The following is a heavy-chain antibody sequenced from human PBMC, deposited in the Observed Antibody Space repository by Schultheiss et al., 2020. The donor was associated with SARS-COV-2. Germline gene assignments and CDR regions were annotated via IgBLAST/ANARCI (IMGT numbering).Heavy chain of an antibody. CDR2: ISSSSSTI. D-gene: IGHD3-22*01. J-gene: IGHJ4*02. V-gene: IGHV3-48*02. CDR3: AREAIIVVISGGFADY. CDR1: GFTFSSYE. Sequence: GSLRLSCAASGFTFSSYEMNWVRQAPGKGLEWVSYISSSSSTIYYADSVKGRFTISRDNAKNSLYLQMNSLRDEDTAVYYCAREAIIVVISGGFADYWGQGTLVTVSS.